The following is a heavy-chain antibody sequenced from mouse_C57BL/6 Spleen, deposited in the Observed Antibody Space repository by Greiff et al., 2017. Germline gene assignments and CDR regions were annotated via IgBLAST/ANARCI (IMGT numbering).Heavy chain of an antibody. V-gene: IGHV1-82*01. CDR2: IYPGDGDT. Sequence: VKLMESGPELVKPGASVKISCKASGYAFSSSWMNWVKQRPGKGLEWIGRIYPGDGDTNYNGKFKGKATLTADKSSSTAYMQLSSLTSEDSAVYFCARNEGGYWGQGTTLTVSS. J-gene: IGHJ2*01. CDR3: ARNEGGY. CDR1: GYAFSSSW.